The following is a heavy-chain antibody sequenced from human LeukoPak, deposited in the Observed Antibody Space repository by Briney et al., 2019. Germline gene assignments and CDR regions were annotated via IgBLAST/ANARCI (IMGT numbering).Heavy chain of an antibody. CDR2: INPSGGST. D-gene: IGHD6-6*01. CDR1: GYVFTSHY. Sequence: ASVKVSCTASGYVFTSHYIHWMRQAPGHGLEWMGMINPSGGSTSYAQKFQGRVTMTRDTSTSTVYSELSSLRSEDTAVYYCARAYSTSSPFDYWGQGTLVTVSS. J-gene: IGHJ4*02. CDR3: ARAYSTSSPFDY. V-gene: IGHV1-46*01.